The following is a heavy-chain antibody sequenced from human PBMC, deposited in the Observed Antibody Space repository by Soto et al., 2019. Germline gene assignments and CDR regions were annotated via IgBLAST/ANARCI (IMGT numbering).Heavy chain of an antibody. D-gene: IGHD5-12*01. CDR3: ARDYYSGYEINFDY. CDR2: ISSTSSYI. Sequence: PGGSLRLSCAASGFTVSDNYMSWVRQAPGKGLEWVSSISSTSSYIYYAESLKGQFTISRDNAKNSLYLQMNSLRAEDTAVYYCARDYYSGYEINFDYWGQGTLVTVSS. CDR1: GFTVSDNY. V-gene: IGHV3-21*01. J-gene: IGHJ4*02.